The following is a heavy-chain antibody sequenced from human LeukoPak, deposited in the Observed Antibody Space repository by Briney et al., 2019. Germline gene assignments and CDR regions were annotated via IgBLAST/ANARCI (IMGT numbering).Heavy chain of an antibody. CDR2: MSGTGGYT. Sequence: GGSLRLSCAASGFTFSSYAMSWVRQAPGKGLEWVSAMSGTGGYTYYADSVKGRFTISRDSSKNTLYLQMNSLRGEDTAVYYCAKDEAAAEEGIDWGQGTLVTVSS. D-gene: IGHD6-13*01. CDR3: AKDEAAAEEGID. J-gene: IGHJ4*02. V-gene: IGHV3-23*01. CDR1: GFTFSSYA.